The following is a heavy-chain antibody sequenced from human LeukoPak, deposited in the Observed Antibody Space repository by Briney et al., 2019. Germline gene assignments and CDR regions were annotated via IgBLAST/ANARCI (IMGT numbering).Heavy chain of an antibody. CDR2: IYHSGST. CDR3: ARGITGTREEADY. CDR1: GYSISSGYY. Sequence: SETLSLTCTVSGYSISSGYYWGWIRQPPGKGLEWIGSIYHSGSTYYNPSLKSRVTISVDTSKNQFSLKLSSVTAADTAVYYCARGITGTREEADYWGQGTLVTVSS. V-gene: IGHV4-38-2*02. D-gene: IGHD1-7*01. J-gene: IGHJ4*02.